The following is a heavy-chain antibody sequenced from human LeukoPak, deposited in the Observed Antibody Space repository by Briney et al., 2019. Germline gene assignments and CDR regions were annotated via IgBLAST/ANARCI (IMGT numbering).Heavy chain of an antibody. J-gene: IGHJ4*02. D-gene: IGHD2-2*01. V-gene: IGHV4-30-4*08. Sequence: SSQTLSLTCTVSGGSTSSGDYYWNWIRQPPGKGLEWIGYIYYTGSTNYSPSLKSRLTISLDTSKNQFSLKLNSVTAADTAVYYCARSYCSRTSCYFFDSWGQGTLVTVSS. CDR3: ARSYCSRTSCYFFDS. CDR2: IYYTGST. CDR1: GGSTSSGDYY.